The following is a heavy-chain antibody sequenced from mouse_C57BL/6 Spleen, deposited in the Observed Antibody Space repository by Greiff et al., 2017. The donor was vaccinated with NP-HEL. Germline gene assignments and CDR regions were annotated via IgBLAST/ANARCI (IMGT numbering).Heavy chain of an antibody. CDR1: GYAFSSYW. V-gene: IGHV1-80*01. CDR2: IYPGDGDT. Sequence: VQLQQSGAELVKPGASVKISCKASGYAFSSYWMNWVKQRPGKGLEWIGQIYPGDGDTNYNGKFKDKATLTADKSSSTAYMQLSSLTSEDSAVYFCARTNWDGGYYAMDYWGQGTSVTVSS. CDR3: ARTNWDGGYYAMDY. J-gene: IGHJ4*01. D-gene: IGHD4-1*01.